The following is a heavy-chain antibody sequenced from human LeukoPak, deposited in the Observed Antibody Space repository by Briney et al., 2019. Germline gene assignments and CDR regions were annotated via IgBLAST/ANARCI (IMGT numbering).Heavy chain of an antibody. Sequence: GGSLRLSCAASGFPFSNFVMTWVRQAPGKGLEWVSSIGASYGSTYYADSEKGRFTISRDNSKNTLYLQMNSLRAEDTAVYYCAKDLFTAARPYYFDYWGQGTLVTVSS. CDR1: GFPFSNFV. D-gene: IGHD6-6*01. CDR2: IGASYGST. V-gene: IGHV3-23*01. CDR3: AKDLFTAARPYYFDY. J-gene: IGHJ4*02.